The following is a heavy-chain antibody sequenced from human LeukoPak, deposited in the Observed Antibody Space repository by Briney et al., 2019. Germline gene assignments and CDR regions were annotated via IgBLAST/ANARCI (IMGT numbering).Heavy chain of an antibody. V-gene: IGHV4-59*08. J-gene: IGHJ5*02. CDR2: IYYSGSI. CDR3: ARLYDYASGFDP. D-gene: IGHD3-16*01. CDR1: GASISSYY. Sequence: SETLSLTCTVSGASISSYYWSWIRQPPGKGLEWIGDIYYSGSIKYNPSLKSRVTLSVDTSKNQFSLKLSSVTAADTAVYYCARLYDYASGFDPWGQGTLVTVSS.